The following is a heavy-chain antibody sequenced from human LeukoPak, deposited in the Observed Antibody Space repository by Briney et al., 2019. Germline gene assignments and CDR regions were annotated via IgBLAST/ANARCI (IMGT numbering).Heavy chain of an antibody. Sequence: ASVNVSCTVSGYTLTELSMHWVRQAPGKGLEWMGGFDPEDGETIYAQKFQGRVTMTEDTSTDTAYMELSSLRSEDTAVYYCATEVDTARWALDVWGQGTTVTVSS. CDR3: ATEVDTARWALDV. CDR2: FDPEDGET. V-gene: IGHV1-24*01. J-gene: IGHJ6*02. CDR1: GYTLTELS. D-gene: IGHD5-18*01.